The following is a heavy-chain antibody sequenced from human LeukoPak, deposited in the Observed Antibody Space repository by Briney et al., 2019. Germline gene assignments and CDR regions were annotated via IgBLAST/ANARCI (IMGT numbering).Heavy chain of an antibody. V-gene: IGHV1-69*05. CDR1: GGTFSSYA. CDR3: ARADCRSTSCYGPTDY. J-gene: IGHJ4*02. CDR2: IIPIFGTA. D-gene: IGHD2-2*01. Sequence: SVKVSCKASGGTFSSYAISWVRQAPGQGLEWMGGIIPIFGTANYAQKFQGRVTITTDESTSTAYMELSSLRAEDTVVYYCARADCRSTSCYGPTDYWGQGTLVTVSS.